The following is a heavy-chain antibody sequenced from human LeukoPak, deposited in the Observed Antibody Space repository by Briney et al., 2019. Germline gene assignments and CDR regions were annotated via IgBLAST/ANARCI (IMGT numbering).Heavy chain of an antibody. V-gene: IGHV3-23*01. D-gene: IGHD3-10*01. Sequence: GGSLRLSCAASEFLFSSYAMSWVRQAPGKGLEWVSGIGASGSSTYYADSVKGRFTISRDNSKTTLYLQMNSLRAEDTAVYYCARGLSSVNDAFDIWGQGTMVTVSS. CDR3: ARGLSSVNDAFDI. CDR1: EFLFSSYA. J-gene: IGHJ3*02. CDR2: IGASGSST.